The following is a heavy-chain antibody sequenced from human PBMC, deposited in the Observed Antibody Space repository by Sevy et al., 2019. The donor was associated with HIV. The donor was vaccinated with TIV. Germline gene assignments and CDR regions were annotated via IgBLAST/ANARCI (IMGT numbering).Heavy chain of an antibody. CDR1: GFTFSSYA. D-gene: IGHD2-15*01. CDR2: ISGSGGST. J-gene: IGHJ4*02. CDR3: AKSRAEWGGYCSGGSCSDFDY. V-gene: IGHV3-23*01. Sequence: GGSLRLSCAASGFTFSSYAMSWVRQAPGKGLEWVSAISGSGGSTYYAHSVKGRFTISRDNSKNTLYLQMNSLRAEDTAVYYCAKSRAEWGGYCSGGSCSDFDYWGQGTLVTVSS.